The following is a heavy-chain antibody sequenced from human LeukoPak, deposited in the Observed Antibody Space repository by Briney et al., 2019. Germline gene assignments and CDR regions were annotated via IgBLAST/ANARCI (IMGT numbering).Heavy chain of an antibody. J-gene: IGHJ4*02. V-gene: IGHV1-69*05. Sequence: SVKVSCKASVGSFNAYAISWVRQAPGQGLEWMGGIIPIFGTSNYAQKLQGRVTISTDESTSTAYMEVSSLRSEDTAIYYCARGLDASMETAYDYWGQGTLVTVSS. CDR1: VGSFNAYA. CDR2: IIPIFGTS. CDR3: ARGLDASMETAYDY. D-gene: IGHD5-18*01.